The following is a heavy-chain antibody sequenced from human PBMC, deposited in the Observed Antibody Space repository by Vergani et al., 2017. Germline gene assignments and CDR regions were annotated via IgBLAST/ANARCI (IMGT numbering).Heavy chain of an antibody. CDR1: GFTFSSYW. V-gene: IGHV3-74*01. Sequence: EVQLVESGGGLVQPGGSLRLSCAASGFTFSSYWMHWVRQAPGKGLVWVSRINSDGSSTSYADSVKGRFTISRDNAKNTLYLQMNSLRAEDTAVYYCARDPPTLNDYGDYSTWFDPWSQGTLVTVSS. D-gene: IGHD4-17*01. CDR3: ARDPPTLNDYGDYSTWFDP. CDR2: INSDGSST. J-gene: IGHJ5*02.